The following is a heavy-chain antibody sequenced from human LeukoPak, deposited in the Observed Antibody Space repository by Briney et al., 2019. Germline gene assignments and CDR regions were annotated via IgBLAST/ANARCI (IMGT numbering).Heavy chain of an antibody. Sequence: SETLSLTCTVSGASIGSYFWSWIRQPPGKGLEWIGYISQNRYTKYTPSLKSRVTISRDTSENQFSLILSSVTAADTAVYYCTRHDVVAVIGHGMAVWGQGTTVTVSS. D-gene: IGHD2-15*01. CDR3: TRHDVVAVIGHGMAV. J-gene: IGHJ6*02. CDR2: ISQNRYT. CDR1: GASIGSYF. V-gene: IGHV4-59*08.